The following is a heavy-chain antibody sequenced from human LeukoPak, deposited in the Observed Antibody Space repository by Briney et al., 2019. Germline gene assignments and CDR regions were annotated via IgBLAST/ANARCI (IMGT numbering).Heavy chain of an antibody. J-gene: IGHJ4*02. CDR2: SSAYNGNT. CDR3: AREYCSSKSCKRPRYDY. CDR1: GYTVTSYG. D-gene: IGHD2-2*01. Sequence: GASVKVSGKASGYTVTSYGISWWRQSPGQRLEWRGGSSAYNGNTNYAQKLQGRGTITTDTSTSTAYMEPRSLRSEDTAVYYCAREYCSSKSCKRPRYDYWGRGTLATVS. V-gene: IGHV1-18*04.